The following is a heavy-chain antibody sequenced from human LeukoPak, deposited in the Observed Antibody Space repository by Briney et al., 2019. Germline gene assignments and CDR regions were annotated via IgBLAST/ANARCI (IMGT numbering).Heavy chain of an antibody. CDR2: ISGSGGST. CDR1: GFTFSSYA. CDR3: AKGEQWLYSEYFQH. D-gene: IGHD6-19*01. J-gene: IGHJ1*01. V-gene: IGHV3-23*01. Sequence: PGASLRLSCAASGFTFSSYAMSWVRQAPGKGLEWVSAISGSGGSTYYADSVKGRFTIPRDNSKNTLYLQMNSLRAEDTAVYYCAKGEQWLYSEYFQHWGQGTLVTVSS.